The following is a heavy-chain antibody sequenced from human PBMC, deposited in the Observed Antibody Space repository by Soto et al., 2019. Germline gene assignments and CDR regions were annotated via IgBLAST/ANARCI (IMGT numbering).Heavy chain of an antibody. CDR2: VIPLFGAA. V-gene: IGHV1-69*01. J-gene: IGHJ5*02. CDR1: GGTFSSYG. CDR3: AREQHDPYDSSGYYFNWFDT. D-gene: IGHD3-22*01. Sequence: QVQLVQSGAEVKKPGSSVKVSCKASGGTFSSYGINWVRQAPGQGLEWMGGVIPLFGAANYAQKFQGRVTITADASSSIVYMELSSQRSEDTAVYYCAREQHDPYDSSGYYFNWFDTWGQGTLVTVSS.